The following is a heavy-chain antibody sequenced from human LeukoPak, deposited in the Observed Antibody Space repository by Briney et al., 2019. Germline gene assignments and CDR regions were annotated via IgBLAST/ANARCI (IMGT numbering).Heavy chain of an antibody. CDR2: ISYDGGNK. V-gene: IGHV3-30*01. J-gene: IGHJ4*02. CDR3: ARTPAPDHVFYYFDY. CDR1: GFTFSNYA. Sequence: GGSLRLSCAASGFTFSNYAMHWVRQAPGKGLEGVAVISYDGGNKYYADSVKGRFTISRDNSKNTLYLQMNSLTTEDTAVYFCARTPAPDHVFYYFDYWGQGTLVTVSS. D-gene: IGHD3-16*01.